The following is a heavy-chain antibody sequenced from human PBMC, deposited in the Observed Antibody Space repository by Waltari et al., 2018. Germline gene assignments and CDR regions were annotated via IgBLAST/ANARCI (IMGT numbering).Heavy chain of an antibody. V-gene: IGHV3-7*01. CDR2: INQDGSGR. CDR3: ARGDSDFREGAS. Sequence: EVRLVESGGGLVQPGGSLRLSCSTSGFTFSNYWMSWVRQAPGKGLGWVANINQDGSGRYHVDSVKGRFTISRDNARNSLHLQMNSLRAEDTAVYYCARGDSDFREGASWGQGTLVTVSS. D-gene: IGHD3-10*01. CDR1: GFTFSNYW. J-gene: IGHJ5*02.